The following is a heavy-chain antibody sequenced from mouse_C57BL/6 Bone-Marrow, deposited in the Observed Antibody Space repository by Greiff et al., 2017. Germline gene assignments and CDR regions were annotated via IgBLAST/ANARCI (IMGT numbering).Heavy chain of an antibody. J-gene: IGHJ1*03. CDR1: GFNINDDY. V-gene: IGHV14-4*01. Sequence: EVQLQQPGAELVRPGASVKLSCTASGFNINDDYMHWVKQRPEQGLEWIGWIDPENGDTEYASKFQGKATITADTSSNTAYLQLSSLTSEDTAVYYCTTMTTVVYWYFDVWGTGTTVTVSS. CDR2: IDPENGDT. CDR3: TTMTTVVYWYFDV. D-gene: IGHD1-1*01.